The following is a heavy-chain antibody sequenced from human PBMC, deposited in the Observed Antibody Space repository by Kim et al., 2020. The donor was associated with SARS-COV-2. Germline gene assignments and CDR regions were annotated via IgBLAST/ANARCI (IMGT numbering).Heavy chain of an antibody. CDR1: EYTFAGSY. Sequence: ASVKVSCKASEYTFAGSYIHWVRQAPGRGLEWMGRISPNSGATDYAQKFHGRVAMTSDTSIGTAHMEMSGLGSDYTATYYFAKSGDFSFFRHWGQGNLVT. CDR3: AKSGDFSFFRH. J-gene: IGHJ1*01. V-gene: IGHV1-2*06. D-gene: IGHD2-21*01. CDR2: ISPNSGAT.